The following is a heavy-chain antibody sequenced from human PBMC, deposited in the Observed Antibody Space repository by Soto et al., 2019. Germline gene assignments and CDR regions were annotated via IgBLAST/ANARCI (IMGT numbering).Heavy chain of an antibody. Sequence: QVQLVESGGGVVQPGRSLRLSCVASGFTFSSYGMSWGRQATGKGLDWVAIISYDGSLKYYEDSVKGRFTISRDNSRNTLYLQMDSLRAEDTAVYYCAKEIIAVSGPWDFDNWGQGTLVTVSS. CDR3: AKEIIAVSGPWDFDN. CDR1: GFTFSSYG. J-gene: IGHJ4*02. V-gene: IGHV3-30*18. D-gene: IGHD6-19*01. CDR2: ISYDGSLK.